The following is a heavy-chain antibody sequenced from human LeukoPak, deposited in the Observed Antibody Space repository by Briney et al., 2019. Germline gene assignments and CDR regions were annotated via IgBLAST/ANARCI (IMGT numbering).Heavy chain of an antibody. D-gene: IGHD3-10*01. CDR3: ARQSRVSYYHGSGTGYFDL. Sequence: SETLSLTCVVYGGSFSGYYWSWIRQPPGKGLEWIGEINHSGSTNYNPSLKSRVTISVDTSKNQFSLNLSSVTAADTAVYSCARQSRVSYYHGSGTGYFDLWGRGTLVTISS. CDR1: GGSFSGYY. V-gene: IGHV4-34*01. CDR2: INHSGST. J-gene: IGHJ2*01.